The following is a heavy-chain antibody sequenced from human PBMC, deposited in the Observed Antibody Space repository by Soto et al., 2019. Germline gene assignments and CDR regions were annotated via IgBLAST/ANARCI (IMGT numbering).Heavy chain of an antibody. J-gene: IGHJ4*02. CDR2: ISYDGSNK. CDR1: GFTFSSYG. CDR3: AKDRLPRIADRPRSYFDY. D-gene: IGHD6-6*01. Sequence: GGSLRLSCAASGFTFSSYGMHWVRQAPGKGLEWVAVISYDGSNKYYADSVKGRFTISRDNSKNTLYLQMNSLRAEDTAVYYCAKDRLPRIADRPRSYFDYWGQGTLVTVSS. V-gene: IGHV3-30*18.